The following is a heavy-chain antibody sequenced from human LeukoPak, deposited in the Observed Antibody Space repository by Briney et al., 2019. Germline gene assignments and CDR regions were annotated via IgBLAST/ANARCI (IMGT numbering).Heavy chain of an antibody. D-gene: IGHD3-3*01. CDR1: GGSISSYY. CDR2: IYYSGST. CDR3: ARETREGYDFDY. V-gene: IGHV4-59*12. Sequence: NPSETLSLTCTVSGGSISSYYWSWIRQPPGKGLEWIGYIYYSGSTNYNPSLKSRVTMSVDTSKNQFSLKLSSVTAADTAVYYCARETREGYDFDYWGQGTLVTVSS. J-gene: IGHJ4*02.